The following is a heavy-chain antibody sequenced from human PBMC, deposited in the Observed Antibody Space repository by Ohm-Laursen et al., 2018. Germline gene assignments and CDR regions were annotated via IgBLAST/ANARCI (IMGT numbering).Heavy chain of an antibody. D-gene: IGHD1-26*01. CDR3: TTWDSLGGTKGGFDY. Sequence: SLRLSCAASGFTFSSHDMHWVRQAPGKGLEWVAVMWYDGSNQYYADSVKGRFTISREDSKNTLYLQMNSLKTEDTAMYYCTTWDSLGGTKGGFDYWGQGTLVTVSP. J-gene: IGHJ4*02. CDR1: GFTFSSHD. CDR2: MWYDGSNQ. V-gene: IGHV3-33*01.